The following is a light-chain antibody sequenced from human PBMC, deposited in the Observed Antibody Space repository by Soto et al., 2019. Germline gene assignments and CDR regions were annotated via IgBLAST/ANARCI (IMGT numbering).Light chain of an antibody. CDR2: GAS. Sequence: EIVMTQSPATLSVSPGERATLSCRASQSVSINLAWYQQKPGQAPRLLIYGASTRATDIPARFSGSGSGTDFTLTISSPQSEDFAVYYCQQSNDWPLRSFGGGTKVEIK. CDR1: QSVSIN. CDR3: QQSNDWPLRS. J-gene: IGKJ4*01. V-gene: IGKV3-15*01.